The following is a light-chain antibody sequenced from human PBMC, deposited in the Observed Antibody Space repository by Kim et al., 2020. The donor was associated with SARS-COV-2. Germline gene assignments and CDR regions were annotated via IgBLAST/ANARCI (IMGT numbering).Light chain of an antibody. Sequence: EKVMTQSPATLSVSPGERATLSCRASQSVSSNLDWYQQKPGQAPRLLIYGASTRATGIPARFSGSGSGTEFTLTISSLQSEDFAVYYCQQYNNWPPYTFGQGTKLEI. J-gene: IGKJ2*01. CDR2: GAS. CDR3: QQYNNWPPYT. V-gene: IGKV3-15*01. CDR1: QSVSSN.